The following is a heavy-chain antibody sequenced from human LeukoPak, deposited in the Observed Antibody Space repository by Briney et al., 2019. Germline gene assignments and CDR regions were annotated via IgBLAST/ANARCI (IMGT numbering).Heavy chain of an antibody. J-gene: IGHJ5*02. CDR3: ARTAFQNGSGWYRPNKNNWFDP. CDR2: INHSEST. D-gene: IGHD6-19*01. V-gene: IGHV4-39*02. CDR1: GGSISSRSYY. Sequence: SETLSLTCTVSGGSISSRSYYWSWIRQPPGKGLEWIGEINHSESTNYNPSLKSRVIISVDTSKNHFSLKLSSVTAADTAVYYCARTAFQNGSGWYRPNKNNWFDPWGQGTLVTVSS.